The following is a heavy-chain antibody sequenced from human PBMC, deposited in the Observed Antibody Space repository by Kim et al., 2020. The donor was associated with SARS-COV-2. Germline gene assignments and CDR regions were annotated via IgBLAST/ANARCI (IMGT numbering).Heavy chain of an antibody. Sequence: ASVKVSCKASGYTFTSYGISWVRQAPGQGLEWMGWISAYNGNTNYAQKLQGRVTMTTDTSTSTAYMELRSLRSDDTAVYYCARFSPPDILTGWGYGVDVWGQGTTVTVSS. J-gene: IGHJ6*02. D-gene: IGHD3-9*01. CDR3: ARFSPPDILTGWGYGVDV. CDR1: GYTFTSYG. CDR2: ISAYNGNT. V-gene: IGHV1-18*01.